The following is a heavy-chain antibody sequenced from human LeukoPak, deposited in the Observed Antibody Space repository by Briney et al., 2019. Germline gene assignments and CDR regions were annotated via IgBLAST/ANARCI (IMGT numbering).Heavy chain of an antibody. D-gene: IGHD3-9*01. J-gene: IGHJ4*02. CDR3: TRGNDTTGYFTY. CDR1: GYTFTNYT. V-gene: IGHV7-4-1*02. Sequence: ASVKVSCKASGYTFTNYTVNWLRQAPGQGLEYMGWINTNTGNPTYAPGFAGRFVCSLDTSVTTTYLQINSLNAADSAVYYCTRGNDTTGYFTYWGLGTLVTVSS. CDR2: INTNTGNP.